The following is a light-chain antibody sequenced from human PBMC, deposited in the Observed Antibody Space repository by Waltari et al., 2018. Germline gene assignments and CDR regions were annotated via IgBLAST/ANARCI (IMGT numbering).Light chain of an antibody. CDR3: QAWDSSTAI. Sequence: SYELTQPHSVSVSPGQTASITCSGDKLGNKSSCWFQHKPGQSPVLVIYQNTRRPSGIPERFSGSNSGNTATLTISGTQAMDEADYYCQAWDSSTAIFGGGTKVTVL. CDR1: KLGNKS. J-gene: IGLJ2*01. V-gene: IGLV3-1*01. CDR2: QNT.